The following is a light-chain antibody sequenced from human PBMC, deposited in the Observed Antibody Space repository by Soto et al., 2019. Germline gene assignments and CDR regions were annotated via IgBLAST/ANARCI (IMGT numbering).Light chain of an antibody. J-gene: IGKJ1*01. CDR2: AAA. V-gene: IGKV1-39*01. CDR3: QQAYGAPPT. CDR1: QSITTY. Sequence: IPMTQSPSSLSASVGDRVTITCRASQSITTYLNWYQQTSGEAPKLLIYAAARLQTGVPSRFSGSGSGTEFTLTISSLQPEDFATYYCQQAYGAPPTFGQGTKVEIK.